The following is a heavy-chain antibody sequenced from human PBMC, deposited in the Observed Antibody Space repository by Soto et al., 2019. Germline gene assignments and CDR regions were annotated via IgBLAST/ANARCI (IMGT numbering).Heavy chain of an antibody. V-gene: IGHV1-18*01. CDR1: GYTFTSYG. CDR3: AREPTIPLYSSGWYNREEVEYYFDY. D-gene: IGHD6-19*01. Sequence: ASVKVSCKASGYTFTSYGISWVRQAPGQGLEWMGWISAYNGNTNYAQKLQGRVTMTTDTSTSTAYMELRSLRSDDTAVYYCAREPTIPLYSSGWYNREEVEYYFDYWGQGTLVTVSS. J-gene: IGHJ4*02. CDR2: ISAYNGNT.